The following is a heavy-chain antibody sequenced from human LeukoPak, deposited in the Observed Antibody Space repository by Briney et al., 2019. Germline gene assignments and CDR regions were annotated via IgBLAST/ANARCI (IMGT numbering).Heavy chain of an antibody. V-gene: IGHV4-34*01. CDR3: ARGPQDVERFLEWTQTFDY. D-gene: IGHD3-3*01. CDR2: INHSGST. Sequence: NPSETLSLTCAVYGGSFSGYYWSWIRQPPGKGLEWIGEINHSGSTNYNPSLKSRVTISVDTSKNQFSLKLSSVTAADTAVYYCARGPQDVERFLEWTQTFDYWGQGTLVTVSS. J-gene: IGHJ4*02. CDR1: GGSFSGYY.